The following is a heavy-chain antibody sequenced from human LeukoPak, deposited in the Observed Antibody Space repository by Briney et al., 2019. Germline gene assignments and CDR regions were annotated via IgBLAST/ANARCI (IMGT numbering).Heavy chain of an antibody. J-gene: IGHJ3*02. CDR1: GFTFTSSA. CDR3: AAASHYYDSSGYDAFDI. D-gene: IGHD3-22*01. CDR2: IVVGSGNR. Sequence: GASVKVSCKASGFTFTSSAMQWVRQARGQRLEWIGWIVVGSGNRNYAQKFQERVTITRDMSTSTACMELSSLRSEDTAVYYCAAASHYYDSSGYDAFDIWGQGTMVTVSS. V-gene: IGHV1-58*02.